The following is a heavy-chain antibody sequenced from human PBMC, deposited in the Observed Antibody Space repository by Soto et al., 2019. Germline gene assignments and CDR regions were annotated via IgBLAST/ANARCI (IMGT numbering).Heavy chain of an antibody. CDR2: ISYDGSNK. V-gene: IGHV3-30*03. D-gene: IGHD2-15*01. CDR1: GFTFSSYG. J-gene: IGHJ4*02. Sequence: QVQLVESGGGMVQPGRSLRLSCAASGFTFSSYGMHWVRQAPGKGLEWVAVISYDGSNKYYADSVKGRFTISRDNSKNTLYLQMNSLRAEDTAVYYCAGVGGKPYWGQGTLVTVSS. CDR3: AGVGGKPY.